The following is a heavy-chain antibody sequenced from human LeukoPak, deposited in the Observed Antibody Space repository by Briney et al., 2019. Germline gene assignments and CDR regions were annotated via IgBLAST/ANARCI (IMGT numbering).Heavy chain of an antibody. CDR1: DYTFSSHG. D-gene: IGHD3-3*01. CDR3: TRTNMVFGVDVEQNWFDV. Sequence: GASVKVSCKASDYTFSSHGISWVRQAAGHGPEWMGWISGYNDARKYAEKFQGRVTLTKDMTTKTVYMELRSLRLDDTAVYYCTRTNMVFGVDVEQNWFDVWGQGTLVIVCS. V-gene: IGHV1-18*01. J-gene: IGHJ5*02. CDR2: ISGYNDAR.